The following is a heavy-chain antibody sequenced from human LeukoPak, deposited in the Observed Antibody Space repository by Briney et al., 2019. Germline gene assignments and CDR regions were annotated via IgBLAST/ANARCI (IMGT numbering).Heavy chain of an antibody. CDR1: GYSFTSYW. J-gene: IGHJ5*02. Sequence: GESLKISCKGSGYSFTSYWIGWVRQMPGKGLEWMGIIYPGDSDTRYSPSFQGQVTISADKSISTAYLQWSSLKASDTAMYYSARTYYYGSGSYLAFDPWGQGTLVTVSS. CDR3: ARTYYYGSGSYLAFDP. V-gene: IGHV5-51*01. D-gene: IGHD3-10*01. CDR2: IYPGDSDT.